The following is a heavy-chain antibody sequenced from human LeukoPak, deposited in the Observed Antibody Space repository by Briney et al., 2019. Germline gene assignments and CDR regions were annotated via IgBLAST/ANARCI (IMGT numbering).Heavy chain of an antibody. Sequence: PGGSLRLSCAASGFTFSNYWMHWVRHVPGKGLVWVSRIKDDGSMTDYADSVKGRFTISRDNDKNTLYLRMDSLRAEDTAVYYCARVSSGEQWLAFDYWGQGTLVTVFS. CDR2: IKDDGSMT. CDR3: ARVSSGEQWLAFDY. V-gene: IGHV3-74*01. CDR1: GFTFSNYW. J-gene: IGHJ4*02. D-gene: IGHD6-19*01.